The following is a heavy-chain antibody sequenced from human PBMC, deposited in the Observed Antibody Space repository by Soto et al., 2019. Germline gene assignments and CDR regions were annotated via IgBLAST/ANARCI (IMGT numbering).Heavy chain of an antibody. CDR3: ARTVTTVTTPYYFDY. Sequence: VQLVESGGGVVQPGRSLRLSCAASGFTFNNYAMHWVRQAPGKGLEWVAVVSYDGSNKYYADSVKGRFTISRDNSKDTLYLQMNSLRAEDTAVFYCARTVTTVTTPYYFDYWGQGTLVTVSS. CDR2: VSYDGSNK. D-gene: IGHD4-17*01. J-gene: IGHJ4*02. V-gene: IGHV3-30-3*01. CDR1: GFTFNNYA.